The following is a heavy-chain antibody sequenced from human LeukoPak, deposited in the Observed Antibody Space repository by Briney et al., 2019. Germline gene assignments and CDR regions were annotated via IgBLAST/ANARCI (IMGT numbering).Heavy chain of an antibody. J-gene: IGHJ3*01. V-gene: IGHV4-59*01. D-gene: IGHD2-2*01. Sequence: PSETLSLTCTVSGGSISHYYWTWIRQPPGKGLEWIGYIYYSGSTTYNPSLKSRVAMSVDTSKNQFSLKLSSVTAADTAVYYCAIWAFCSRTSCFLRPFDLWGQGTMVTVS. CDR1: GGSISHYY. CDR3: AIWAFCSRTSCFLRPFDL. CDR2: IYYSGST.